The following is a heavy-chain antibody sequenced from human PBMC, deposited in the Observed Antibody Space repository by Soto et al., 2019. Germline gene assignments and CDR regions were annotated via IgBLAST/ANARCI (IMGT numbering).Heavy chain of an antibody. Sequence: EVQLLESGGGSVQPGGSLRLSCAASGFTFSSYAMIWVRQAPGKGLEWVSAISGSGAYTYYANSVKGRFTISRDNSKNTRYLQLNSLRAEDTAVYYCAKYGCSSTACQCDYWGQGTRVTVSS. CDR3: AKYGCSSTACQCDY. D-gene: IGHD2-2*01. V-gene: IGHV3-23*01. CDR1: GFTFSSYA. J-gene: IGHJ4*02. CDR2: ISGSGAYT.